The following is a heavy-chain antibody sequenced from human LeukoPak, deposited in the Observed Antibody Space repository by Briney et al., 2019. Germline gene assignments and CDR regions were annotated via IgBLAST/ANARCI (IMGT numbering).Heavy chain of an antibody. J-gene: IGHJ4*02. CDR2: VYNTGNT. V-gene: IGHV4-61*02. CDR3: ARVDGVGRQTFFYFDY. CDR1: GDSISSSDYY. Sequence: SETLSLTCTISGDSISSSDYYWSWIRQPAGKGLEWIGRVYNTGNTMYNPSLKSRVTMSIDTSKNQFSLKLTSVTAADTVVYYCARVDGVGRQTFFYFDYWGQGTLVTVSS. D-gene: IGHD3-3*01.